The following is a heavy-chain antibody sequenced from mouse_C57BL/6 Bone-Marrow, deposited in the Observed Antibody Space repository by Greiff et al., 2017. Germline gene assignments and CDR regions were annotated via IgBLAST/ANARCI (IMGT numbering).Heavy chain of an antibody. CDR2: INSDGGST. CDR1: EYEFPSHD. Sequence: DVKLVESGGGLVQPGESLKLSCESNEYEFPSHDMSWVRKTPGKRLELVAAINSDGGSTYYPDTMERRFIISRDNTKKTLYLQMSSLRSEDTALYYCALMRVTTGFAYWGQGTLVTVSA. CDR3: ALMRVTTGFAY. J-gene: IGHJ3*01. V-gene: IGHV5-2*01. D-gene: IGHD2-2*01.